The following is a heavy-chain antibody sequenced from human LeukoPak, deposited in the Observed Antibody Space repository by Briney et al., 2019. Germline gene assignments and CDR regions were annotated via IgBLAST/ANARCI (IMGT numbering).Heavy chain of an antibody. V-gene: IGHV4-39*01. CDR2: IYYSGST. J-gene: IGHJ5*02. D-gene: IGHD3-3*01. CDR3: ARQQLSDFWSGPGVWFDP. Sequence: TSETLSLTCTVSGGSISSSSYYWGWIRQPPGKGLEWIGSIYYSGSTYYNPSLKSRVTISVDTSKNQFSLKLSSVTAADTAVYYCARQQLSDFWSGPGVWFDPWGQGTLVTVSS. CDR1: GGSISSSSYY.